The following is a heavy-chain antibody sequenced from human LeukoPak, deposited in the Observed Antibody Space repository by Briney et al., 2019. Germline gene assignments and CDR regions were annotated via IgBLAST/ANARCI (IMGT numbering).Heavy chain of an antibody. J-gene: IGHJ4*02. D-gene: IGHD4-11*01. CDR2: IYTSGST. Sequence: SQTLSLTCTVSGGSISSGSYYWSWIRQPAGKGLEWIGRIYTSGSTNYNPSLKSRVTISVDTSKNQFSLKLSSVTAADTAVYYCAVLGYSNYDPVDYWGQGTLATVSS. CDR3: AVLGYSNYDPVDY. CDR1: GGSISSGSYY. V-gene: IGHV4-61*02.